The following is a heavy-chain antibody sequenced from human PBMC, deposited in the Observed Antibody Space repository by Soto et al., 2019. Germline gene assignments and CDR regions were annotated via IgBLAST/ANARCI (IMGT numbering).Heavy chain of an antibody. V-gene: IGHV3-30-3*01. D-gene: IGHD3-22*01. CDR3: ARERRNVYYDSSGFYGMDV. CDR2: ISYDGSNK. J-gene: IGHJ6*02. CDR1: GFTFSSYA. Sequence: HPGGSLRLSCAASGFTFSSYAMHWVRQAPGKGLEWVAVISYDGSNKYYADSVKGRFTISRDNSKNTLYLQMNSLRAEDTAVYYCARERRNVYYDSSGFYGMDVRGQGTTVTVSS.